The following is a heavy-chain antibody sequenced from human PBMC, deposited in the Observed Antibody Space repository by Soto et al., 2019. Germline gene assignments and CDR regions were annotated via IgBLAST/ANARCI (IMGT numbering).Heavy chain of an antibody. Sequence: GGSLRLSCAASGFTFSSYSMNWVRQAPGKGLEWVSSISSSSSYIYYADSVKGRFTISSDNAKNSLYMQMNSLRAEDTAVYYCARDHAGYCSSTSCYSMDVWGQGTTVTVSS. CDR2: ISSSSSYI. J-gene: IGHJ6*02. CDR3: ARDHAGYCSSTSCYSMDV. V-gene: IGHV3-21*01. CDR1: GFTFSSYS. D-gene: IGHD2-2*02.